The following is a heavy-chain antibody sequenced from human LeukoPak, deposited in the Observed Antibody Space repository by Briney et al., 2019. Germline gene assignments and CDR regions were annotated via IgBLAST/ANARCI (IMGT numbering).Heavy chain of an antibody. CDR2: IWYDGSDK. CDR1: GFTFISYG. V-gene: IGHV3-33*01. CDR3: ARDASVGAVPAPFDY. Sequence: GGSLRLSCAASGFTFISYGMHWVRQAPGKGLEWVALIWYDGSDKYYADSVKGRFTISRDNSKNTLYLQMNSLRAEDTAVYYCARDASVGAVPAPFDYWGQGTLVTVS. D-gene: IGHD1-26*01. J-gene: IGHJ4*02.